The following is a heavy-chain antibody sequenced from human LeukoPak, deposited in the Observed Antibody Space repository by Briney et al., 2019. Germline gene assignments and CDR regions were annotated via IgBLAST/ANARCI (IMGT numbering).Heavy chain of an antibody. D-gene: IGHD2-2*01. V-gene: IGHV1-18*01. CDR1: GYTFTSYG. CDR3: AREGDCSSTSCYVGAYYYGMDV. CDR2: ISAYNGNT. J-gene: IGHJ6*02. Sequence: ASVKVSCKASGYTFTSYGISWVRQAPGQGLELMGLISAYNGNTNYAQKLQGRVTMTTDTSTSTAYMELRSLRSDDTAVYYCAREGDCSSTSCYVGAYYYGMDVWGQGTTVTVSS.